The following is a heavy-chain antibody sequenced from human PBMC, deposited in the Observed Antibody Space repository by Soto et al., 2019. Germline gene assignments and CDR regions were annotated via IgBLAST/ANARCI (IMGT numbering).Heavy chain of an antibody. CDR1: GGSISSSSYY. D-gene: IGHD4-17*01. Sequence: SETLSLTCTVSGGSISSSSYYWGWIRQPPGKGLEWIGSIYYSGSTYYNPSLKSRVTISVDTSKNQFSLKLSSVTAADTAVYYCARDYGDVPFDYWGQGTLVTVSS. V-gene: IGHV4-39*02. CDR2: IYYSGST. CDR3: ARDYGDVPFDY. J-gene: IGHJ4*02.